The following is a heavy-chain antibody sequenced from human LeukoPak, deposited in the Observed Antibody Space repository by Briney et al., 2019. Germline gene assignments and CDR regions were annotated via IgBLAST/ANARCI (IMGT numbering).Heavy chain of an antibody. Sequence: SETPSLTCTVSGGSISSYYWSWIRQPPGKGLEWIGYIYYSGSTNYNPSLKSRVTISVDTSKNQFSLKLSSVTAADTAVYYCARGTYYYGMDVWGQGTTVTVSS. J-gene: IGHJ6*02. D-gene: IGHD3/OR15-3a*01. CDR2: IYYSGST. CDR3: ARGTYYYGMDV. V-gene: IGHV4-59*01. CDR1: GGSISSYY.